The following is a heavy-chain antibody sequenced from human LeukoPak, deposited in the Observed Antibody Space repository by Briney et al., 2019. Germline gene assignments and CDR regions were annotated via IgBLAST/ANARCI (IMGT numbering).Heavy chain of an antibody. CDR3: AREGGPYRPLDY. J-gene: IGHJ4*02. CDR2: VNLQGST. Sequence: SQTLSLTCGVSGASITNTNYWTWVRQPPGKGLEWIGEVNLQGSTNYNPSLMGRVAIAVDTSENHISLQLTSVTAADTAAYYCAREGGPYRPLDYSGQGTLVTVSS. CDR1: GASITNTNY. V-gene: IGHV4-4*02.